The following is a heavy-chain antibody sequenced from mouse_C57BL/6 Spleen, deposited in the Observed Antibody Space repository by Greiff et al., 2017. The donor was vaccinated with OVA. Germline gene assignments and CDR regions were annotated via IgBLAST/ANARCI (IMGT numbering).Heavy chain of an antibody. J-gene: IGHJ2*01. D-gene: IGHD1-2*01. CDR2: IYPGSGNT. CDR3: ARGYYY. Sequence: VQLQQSGAELVRPGASVKLSCKASGYTFPDYYINWVKQRPGQGLEWIARIYPGSGNTYYNEKFKGKATLTAEKSSSTAYMQLSSLTSEDSAVYFCARGYYYWGQGTTLTVSS. CDR1: GYTFPDYY. V-gene: IGHV1-76*01.